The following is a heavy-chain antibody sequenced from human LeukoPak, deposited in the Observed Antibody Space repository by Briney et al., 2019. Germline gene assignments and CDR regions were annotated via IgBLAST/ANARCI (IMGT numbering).Heavy chain of an antibody. CDR3: GRRDYDILTGEDWFDP. CDR1: GFTFSSYW. J-gene: IGHJ5*02. V-gene: IGHV3-7*05. Sequence: GGSLRLSCAASGFTFSSYWMSWVRQAPGKGLEWVANIKQVGSEKYYVDSVKGRFTISRDNAKNTLYLQMNSLRAEDTAVYYCGRRDYDILTGEDWFDPWGQGTLVTVSP. D-gene: IGHD3-9*01. CDR2: IKQVGSEK.